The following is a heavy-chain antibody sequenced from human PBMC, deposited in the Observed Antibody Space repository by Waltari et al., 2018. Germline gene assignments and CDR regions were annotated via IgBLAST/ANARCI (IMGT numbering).Heavy chain of an antibody. J-gene: IGHJ4*02. CDR2: VHGSGKT. Sequence: QLQLQQSGPGLVKPSESLSLTCAVSGDSMSRTYWWSWVRQSPGKGLEWIGQVHGSGKTNPNPSLASRVTISLDTSNNQFSLKVSSATAADTAMYYCARDRGRGLYLDSWGQGTLVTVSP. V-gene: IGHV4-4*02. D-gene: IGHD2-15*01. CDR3: ARDRGRGLYLDS. CDR1: GDSMSRTYW.